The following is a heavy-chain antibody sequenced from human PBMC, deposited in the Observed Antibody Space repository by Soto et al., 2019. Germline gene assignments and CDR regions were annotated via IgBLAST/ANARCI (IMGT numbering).Heavy chain of an antibody. CDR3: ARHLGSRGWFSADAYYYYGMDV. D-gene: IGHD6-19*01. J-gene: IGHJ6*02. CDR1: GGSISSSSYY. V-gene: IGHV4-39*01. Sequence: QLQLQESGPGLVKPSETLSLTCTVSGGSISSSSYYWGWIRQPPGKGLEWIGSIYYSGSTYYNPSLKSRVTMSIDTSNNQFSLMLSPVTAADTAVYYWARHLGSRGWFSADAYYYYGMDVWGQGTTVTVSS. CDR2: IYYSGST.